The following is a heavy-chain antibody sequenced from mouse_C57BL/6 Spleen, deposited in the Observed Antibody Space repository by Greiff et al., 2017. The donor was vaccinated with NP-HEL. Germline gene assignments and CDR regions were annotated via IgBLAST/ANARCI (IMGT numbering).Heavy chain of an antibody. CDR3: ARYRAGTGAMDY. CDR1: GFTFTDYY. Sequence: EVHLVESGGGLVQPGGSLSLSCAASGFTFTDYYMSWVRQPPGKALEWLGFIRNKANGYTTEYSASVKGRFTISRDNSQSILYLQMNALRAEDSATYYCARYRAGTGAMDYWGQGTSVTVSS. J-gene: IGHJ4*01. CDR2: IRNKANGYTT. V-gene: IGHV7-3*01. D-gene: IGHD4-1*01.